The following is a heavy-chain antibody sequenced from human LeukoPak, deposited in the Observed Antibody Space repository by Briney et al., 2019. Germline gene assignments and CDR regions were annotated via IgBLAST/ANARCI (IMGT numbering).Heavy chain of an antibody. CDR1: GFTFSSYA. D-gene: IGHD5-12*01. CDR2: ISNSGGRT. Sequence: GGSLRLSCATSGFTFSSYAMSWVRQAPGKGLEWVSSISNSGGRTFYTDSVKGRFTTSRDNSKITLYLQMNSLRAEDTAVYYCAKSYNGYESKPDYWGQGTLVTVSS. J-gene: IGHJ4*02. CDR3: AKSYNGYESKPDY. V-gene: IGHV3-23*01.